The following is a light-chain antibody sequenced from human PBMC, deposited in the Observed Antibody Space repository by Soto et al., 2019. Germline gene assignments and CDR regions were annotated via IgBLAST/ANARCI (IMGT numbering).Light chain of an antibody. CDR3: QQYGNSPIT. CDR1: ERIYSAY. CDR2: GTS. J-gene: IGKJ5*01. V-gene: IGKV3-20*01. Sequence: EVVLTQSPGTLFLSRGERATLSCRASERIYSAYLGWYQQKPGQAPRLLIYGTSSTATGIPDRFSGSASGTDFTLTISRLEPEDFAVYYCQQYGNSPITFGQGTRLEIK.